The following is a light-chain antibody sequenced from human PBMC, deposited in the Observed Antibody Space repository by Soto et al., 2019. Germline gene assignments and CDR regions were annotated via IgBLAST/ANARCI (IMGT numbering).Light chain of an antibody. J-gene: IGKJ1*01. CDR2: GAS. Sequence: EIVLTQSPGTLSLSPGERASRSCGASQSVTSNYLAWYQQKPGQAPRLLIFGASIRVTGIPDRFIGSGSGTDFTLTITRLEPEDFALYYCQQRSNWPPWTFGQGTKVDIK. V-gene: IGKV3D-20*02. CDR1: QSVTSNY. CDR3: QQRSNWPPWT.